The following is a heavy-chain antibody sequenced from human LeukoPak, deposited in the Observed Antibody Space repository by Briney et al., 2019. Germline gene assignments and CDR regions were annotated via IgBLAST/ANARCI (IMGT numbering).Heavy chain of an antibody. V-gene: IGHV4-34*01. D-gene: IGHD3-9*01. J-gene: IGHJ5*02. Sequence: PSETLSLTCAVYGGSFSDYYWSWIRQPPGKGLEWIGEINHSGSTNYNPSLKSRVTISVDTSKNQFSLKLSSVTAADTAVYYCARRRDSTYYDILTGWNTWGQGTLVTVSS. CDR1: GGSFSDYY. CDR2: INHSGST. CDR3: ARRRDSTYYDILTGWNT.